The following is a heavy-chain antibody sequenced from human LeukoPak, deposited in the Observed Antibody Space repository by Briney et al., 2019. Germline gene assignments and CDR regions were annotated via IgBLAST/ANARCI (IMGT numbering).Heavy chain of an antibody. V-gene: IGHV3-23*01. D-gene: IGHD6-19*01. CDR2: ISGSGGST. J-gene: IGHJ4*02. CDR1: GFTFSSYA. CDR3: AKKHSSGWSVPYFDY. Sequence: PGGSLRLSCAASGFTFSSYAMSWVRQAPGKGLEWVSAISGSGGSTYYADSVKGRFTISRDSSKNTLCLQMNSLRAEDTAVYYCAKKHSSGWSVPYFDYWGQGTLVTVSS.